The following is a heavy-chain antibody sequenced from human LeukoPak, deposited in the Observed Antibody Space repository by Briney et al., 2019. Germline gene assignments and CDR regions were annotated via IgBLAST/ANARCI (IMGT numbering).Heavy chain of an antibody. D-gene: IGHD3-22*01. CDR2: ISSSSSYI. J-gene: IGHJ4*02. Sequence: GGSLRLSCAASGFTFSSYSMNWVRQAPGKGLEWVSSISSSSSYIYYADSVKGRFTVSRDNAKNSLYLQMNSLRAEDTAVYYCARDAAWDSSGYYYVYYFDYWGQGTLVTVSS. V-gene: IGHV3-21*01. CDR1: GFTFSSYS. CDR3: ARDAAWDSSGYYYVYYFDY.